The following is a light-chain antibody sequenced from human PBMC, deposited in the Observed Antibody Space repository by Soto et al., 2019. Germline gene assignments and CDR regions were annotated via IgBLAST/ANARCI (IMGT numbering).Light chain of an antibody. V-gene: IGKV3-20*01. CDR1: QSLSGNY. CDR2: RAS. Sequence: NVLTQSPGTLSLCPGEIATLSCRASQSLSGNYLAWYQQKPGQAPRVLIYRASIRATGISDRFSGSGSGTDFTLTISRLEPEDFAVYYCQHYRASPWTLGQGTKVDIK. CDR3: QHYRASPWT. J-gene: IGKJ1*01.